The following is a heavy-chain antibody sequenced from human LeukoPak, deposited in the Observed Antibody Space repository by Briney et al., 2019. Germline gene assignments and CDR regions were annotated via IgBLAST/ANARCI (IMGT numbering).Heavy chain of an antibody. CDR2: INHSGST. J-gene: IGHJ4*02. D-gene: IGHD5-12*01. CDR3: ARRRASLATIDY. V-gene: IGHV4-34*01. Sequence: SETLSLTCAVYGGSFSGYYWSWIRQPPGKGLEWIGEINHSGSTNYNPSLKSRVTISVDTSKNQFSLRLSSVAASDTAVYYCARRRASLATIDYWGQGTLVTVSS. CDR1: GGSFSGYY.